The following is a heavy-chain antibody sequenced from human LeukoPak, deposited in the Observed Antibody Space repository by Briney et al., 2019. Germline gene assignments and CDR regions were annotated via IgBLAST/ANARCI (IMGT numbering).Heavy chain of an antibody. CDR2: IYHSGSS. Sequence: PSETLSLTCAVSGYSISSGYQGAWIRQSPGEGLGWIGSIYHSGSSHYNPSLKSRVTILVETSKNQFSLKLYSVTAADTAVYYCARDPRWLTPDCTSTSCYENYFDPWGQGTLVTVSS. CDR3: ARDPRWLTPDCTSTSCYENYFDP. CDR1: GYSISSGYQ. D-gene: IGHD2-2*01. J-gene: IGHJ5*02. V-gene: IGHV4-38-2*02.